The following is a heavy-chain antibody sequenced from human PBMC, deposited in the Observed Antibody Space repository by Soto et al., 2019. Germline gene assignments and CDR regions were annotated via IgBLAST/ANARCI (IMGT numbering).Heavy chain of an antibody. CDR3: ARVPYYYDSSGYYSTYYYYGMDV. D-gene: IGHD3-22*01. CDR1: GGSFSGYY. Sequence: PSETLSLTCAVYGGSFSGYYWSWIRQPPGKGLEWIGEINHSGSTNYNPSLKSRVTISVDTSKNQFSLKLSSVTAADTAVYYCARVPYYYDSSGYYSTYYYYGMDVWGQGTTVTVSS. CDR2: INHSGST. J-gene: IGHJ6*02. V-gene: IGHV4-34*01.